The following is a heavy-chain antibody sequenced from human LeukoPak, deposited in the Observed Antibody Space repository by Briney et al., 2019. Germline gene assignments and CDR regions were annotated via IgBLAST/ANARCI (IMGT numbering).Heavy chain of an antibody. CDR2: TLYRSRWYN. CDR3: ARGGNYSFDP. J-gene: IGHJ5*02. Sequence: SQTLSLTCAISGDSVSSNSGAWNWIRQSPSRGLEWLGRTLYRSRWYNEYAVSVKSRITVNPDTSKNQVSLQLNSVTPEDTAVYYCARGGNYSFDPWGQGTLVTVSS. D-gene: IGHD1-26*01. V-gene: IGHV6-1*01. CDR1: GDSVSSNSGA.